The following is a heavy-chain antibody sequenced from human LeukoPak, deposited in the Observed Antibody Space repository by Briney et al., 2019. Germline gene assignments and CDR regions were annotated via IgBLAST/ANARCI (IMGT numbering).Heavy chain of an antibody. Sequence: PGGSLRLSCAASGFTFSSYAMHWVRQAPGKGLEWVAVISYDGSNKYYADSVKGRFTISRDNSKNTLYLQMNSLRAEDTAVYYCARDSAGYYDFWSAWFDPWGQGTLATVSS. D-gene: IGHD3-3*01. CDR1: GFTFSSYA. J-gene: IGHJ5*02. V-gene: IGHV3-30-3*01. CDR2: ISYDGSNK. CDR3: ARDSAGYYDFWSAWFDP.